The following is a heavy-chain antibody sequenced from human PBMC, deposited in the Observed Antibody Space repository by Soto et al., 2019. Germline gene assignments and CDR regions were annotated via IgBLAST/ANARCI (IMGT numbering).Heavy chain of an antibody. J-gene: IGHJ5*02. Sequence: QVQLVESGGGVVQPGNSLRLSCAASGFTFRHYAIHWLRQVPGKGLEWLAVISHDAIHQVYADSVKGRFTISRDNSNNTLYLQVSSLRVDDTAVYYCARGGAYSYGGWFAPWGQGTLVIVSS. D-gene: IGHD5-18*01. CDR1: GFTFRHYA. CDR3: ARGGAYSYGGWFAP. CDR2: ISHDAIHQ. V-gene: IGHV3-30*03.